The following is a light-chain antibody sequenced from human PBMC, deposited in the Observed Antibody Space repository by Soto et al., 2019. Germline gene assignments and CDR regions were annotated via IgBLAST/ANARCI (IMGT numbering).Light chain of an antibody. CDR2: GAS. CDR1: QSVSSSY. Sequence: DIVLTQSPGTLSLSPGERAALSCRASQSVSSSYLAWYQQKPGQAPRLLIYGASNRATGIPDRFSGSGSGTDFTLTISSLQSEDFAVYYCQQYSIWRTFGQGTKVDIK. J-gene: IGKJ1*01. V-gene: IGKV3-20*01. CDR3: QQYSIWRT.